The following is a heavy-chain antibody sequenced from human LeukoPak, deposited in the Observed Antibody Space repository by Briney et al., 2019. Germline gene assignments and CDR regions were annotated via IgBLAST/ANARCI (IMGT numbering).Heavy chain of an antibody. Sequence: GGSLRLSCAASGFTFSSYAMSWVRQAPGKGLEWVSAISGSGGSTYYADSVKGRFTISRDNSKNTLYLQMNSLRAEDTAVYYCAIGHSSGWYYFDYWGQGTLVTVSS. CDR2: ISGSGGST. CDR3: AIGHSSGWYYFDY. V-gene: IGHV3-23*01. D-gene: IGHD6-19*01. CDR1: GFTFSSYA. J-gene: IGHJ4*02.